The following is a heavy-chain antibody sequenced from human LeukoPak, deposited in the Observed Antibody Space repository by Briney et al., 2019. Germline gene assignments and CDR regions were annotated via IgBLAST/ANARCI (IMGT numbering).Heavy chain of an antibody. D-gene: IGHD3/OR15-3a*01. J-gene: IGHJ3*01. CDR3: ARVLRYNFWSGYYLYDAFDV. CDR1: GYTFSSYD. CDR2: MNPNSGNT. Sequence: GASVKVSCKASGYTFSSYDYHWVRHATGQGLECMGWMNPNSGNTGYAQKFQGRVTIAGSISISTAYMELSGLTSEDTAMYYCARVLRYNFWSGYYLYDAFDVWGQGTMVTVSS. V-gene: IGHV1-8*03.